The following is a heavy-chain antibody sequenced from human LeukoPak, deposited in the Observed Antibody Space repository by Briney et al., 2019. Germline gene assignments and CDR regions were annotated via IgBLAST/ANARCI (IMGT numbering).Heavy chain of an antibody. CDR2: IYHSGST. J-gene: IGHJ4*02. V-gene: IGHV4-4*02. Sequence: SETLSLTCAVSGGSISSSNWWSWVRQPPGKGLEWIGEIYHSGSTNYNPSLKSRVTISVDTSRNQFSLKLSSVTAADTAVYYCARFAYCGGHCWYYFDYWGQGTLVTVSS. D-gene: IGHD2-21*02. CDR3: ARFAYCGGHCWYYFDY. CDR1: GGSISSSNW.